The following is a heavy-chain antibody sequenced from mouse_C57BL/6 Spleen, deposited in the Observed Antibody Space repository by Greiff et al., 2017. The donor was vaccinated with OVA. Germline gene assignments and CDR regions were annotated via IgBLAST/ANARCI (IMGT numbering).Heavy chain of an antibody. CDR2: ISGGGGNT. Sequence: EVMLVESGGGLVKPGGSLKLSCAASGFTFSSYTMSWVRQTPEKRLEWVATISGGGGNTYYPDSVKGRFTISRDHAKNTLYLQMSSLRAEDTALYYGASTGSAWFAYWGQGTLVTVSA. J-gene: IGHJ3*01. CDR3: ASTGSAWFAY. V-gene: IGHV5-9*01. CDR1: GFTFSSYT.